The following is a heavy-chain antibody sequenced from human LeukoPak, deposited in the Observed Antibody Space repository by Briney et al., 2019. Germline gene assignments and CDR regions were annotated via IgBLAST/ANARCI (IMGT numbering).Heavy chain of an antibody. D-gene: IGHD3-10*01. J-gene: IGHJ4*02. Sequence: PSETLSXTCAVYGGSFSGYYWSWIRQPPGKGLEWIGEINHSGSTNYNPSLKSRVTISVDTSKNQFSLKLSSVTAADTAVYYCARGGWFGESTPFDYWGQGTLVTVSS. CDR1: GGSFSGYY. CDR3: ARGGWFGESTPFDY. CDR2: INHSGST. V-gene: IGHV4-34*01.